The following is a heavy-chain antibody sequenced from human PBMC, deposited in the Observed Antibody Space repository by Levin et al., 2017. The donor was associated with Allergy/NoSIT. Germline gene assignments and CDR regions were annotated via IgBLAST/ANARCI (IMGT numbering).Heavy chain of an antibody. Sequence: QAGESLKISCAASGFSVSTNYMNWIRQAPGKGLEWVSVIYSDGRTIYADSVKGRVTISRDNLKNTLYLQMNSLGVEDTAVYYCARDQFLHGSASGGWFDPWGQGTLVTVSS. D-gene: IGHD3-10*01. V-gene: IGHV3-53*01. CDR3: ARDQFLHGSASGGWFDP. CDR2: IYSDGRT. CDR1: GFSVSTNY. J-gene: IGHJ5*02.